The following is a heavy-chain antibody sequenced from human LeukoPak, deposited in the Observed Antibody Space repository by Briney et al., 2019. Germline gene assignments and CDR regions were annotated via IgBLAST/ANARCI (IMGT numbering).Heavy chain of an antibody. V-gene: IGHV3-49*04. CDR2: IRSKAYGGTT. CDR1: GFTFSSYA. Sequence: GGSLRLSCAASGFTFSSYAMSWVRQAPGKGLEWVGFIRSKAYGGTTEYAASVKGRFTISRDDSKSIAYLQMNSLKTEDTAVYYCTSENSSGWYYFDYWGQGTLVTVSS. CDR3: TSENSSGWYYFDY. J-gene: IGHJ4*02. D-gene: IGHD6-19*01.